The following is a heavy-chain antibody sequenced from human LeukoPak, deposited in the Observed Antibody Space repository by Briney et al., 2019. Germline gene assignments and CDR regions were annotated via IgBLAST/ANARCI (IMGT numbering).Heavy chain of an antibody. V-gene: IGHV3-30*04. J-gene: IGHJ4*02. CDR1: GFTFTRYA. CDR2: VSYDGNDK. CDR3: ARDDALATDGFDS. Sequence: GRSLRLSCVASGFTFTRYAMHWVRQAPGKGLEWVTAVSYDGNDKYYADSVKGRFTISRDNSQNTVYLQMNSLRAEDTAVYYCARDDALATDGFDSWGQGTLVTVSS. D-gene: IGHD5-24*01.